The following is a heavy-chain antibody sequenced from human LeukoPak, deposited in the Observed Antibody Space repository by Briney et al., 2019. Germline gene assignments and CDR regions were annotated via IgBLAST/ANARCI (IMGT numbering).Heavy chain of an antibody. J-gene: IGHJ4*02. CDR3: ARDDLYNWNYSDY. V-gene: IGHV3-21*01. Sequence: GSLRLSCAASGFTFSSYSMNWVRQAPGKGLEWVSSISSSSSYIYYADSVKGRFTISRDNAKNSLYLQMNSLRAEDTAVYYCARDDLYNWNYSDYWGQGTLVTVSS. CDR1: GFTFSSYS. D-gene: IGHD1-20*01. CDR2: ISSSSSYI.